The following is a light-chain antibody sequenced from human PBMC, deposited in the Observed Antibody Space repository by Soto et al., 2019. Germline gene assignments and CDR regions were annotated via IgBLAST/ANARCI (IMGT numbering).Light chain of an antibody. Sequence: EIVMTKSPSTVSVSQGERASLSCRASDSVSSKLVLYHKTPGQAPRLLIHDASTRATGIPARFSGSGSGTEFILTISSVESEDFAVYYCQHSKTWPLAFGGGTKVDIK. V-gene: IGKV3-15*01. J-gene: IGKJ4*01. CDR1: DSVSSK. CDR3: QHSKTWPLA. CDR2: DAS.